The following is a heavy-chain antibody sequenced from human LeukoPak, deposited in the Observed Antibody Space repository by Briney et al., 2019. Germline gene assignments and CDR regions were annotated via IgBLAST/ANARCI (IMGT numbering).Heavy chain of an antibody. CDR3: ARAVRTNWGFGAFDI. CDR2: IYYSGST. D-gene: IGHD7-27*01. J-gene: IGHJ3*02. V-gene: IGHV4-59*01. Sequence: SETLSLTCTVSGGSISSYYWSWLRQPPGKGLEWIGYIYYSGSTNYNPSLKSRVTISVDTSKNQISLKLSSVTAADTAVYYCARAVRTNWGFGAFDIWGQGTMVTVSS. CDR1: GGSISSYY.